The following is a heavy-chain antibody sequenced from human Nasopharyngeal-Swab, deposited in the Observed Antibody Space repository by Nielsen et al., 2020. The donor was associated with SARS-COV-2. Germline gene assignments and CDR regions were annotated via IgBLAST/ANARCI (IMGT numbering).Heavy chain of an antibody. CDR3: AREGGGVIRGGYYGMDV. V-gene: IGHV4-39*02. J-gene: IGHJ6*02. CDR1: GGSISTSSYY. Sequence: SETLSPTCTVSGGSISTSSYYWGWIRQPPGKGLQWIGSIYYSASTYYNPSLKSRVTISRDTSKNQFSLKLGSVTAADTAVYYCAREGGGVIRGGYYGMDVWGQGTTVTVSS. D-gene: IGHD3-16*02. CDR2: IYYSAST.